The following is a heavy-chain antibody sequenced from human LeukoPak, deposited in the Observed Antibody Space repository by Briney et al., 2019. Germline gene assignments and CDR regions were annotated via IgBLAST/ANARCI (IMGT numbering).Heavy chain of an antibody. CDR1: GFTFSSYA. J-gene: IGHJ6*02. V-gene: IGHV3-23*01. Sequence: GGSLRLSCAASGFTFSSYAMSWVRQAPGKGLEWVSAISGSGGSTYYADSVKGRFTISRDNSKNTLYLQMNSLRAEDTAVYYCARVSLRIAARPLPMDVWGQGTTVTVSS. D-gene: IGHD6-6*01. CDR2: ISGSGGST. CDR3: ARVSLRIAARPLPMDV.